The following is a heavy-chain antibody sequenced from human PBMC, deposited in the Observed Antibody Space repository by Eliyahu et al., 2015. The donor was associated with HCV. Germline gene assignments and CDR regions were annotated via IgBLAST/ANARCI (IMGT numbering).Heavy chain of an antibody. CDR2: IYYSGNI. D-gene: IGHD1-26*01. CDR1: GGSISTYY. V-gene: IGHV4-59*01. CDR3: ARERNTGSYHYFDY. Sequence: QVQLQESGPRLVKPSETLSLTCTVXGGSISTYYWXWIRQPPGRGLEWIGYIYYSGNINYNPSLRSRVTISVDTSKNQFSLRLSSVTAADTAVYYCARERNTGSYHYFDYWGQGTLVTVSS. J-gene: IGHJ4*02.